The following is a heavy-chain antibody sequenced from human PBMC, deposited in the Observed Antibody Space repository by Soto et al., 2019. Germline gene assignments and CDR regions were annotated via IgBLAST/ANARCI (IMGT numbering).Heavy chain of an antibody. J-gene: IGHJ4*02. CDR3: ARGYSSREY. D-gene: IGHD6-19*01. V-gene: IGHV3-21*01. CDR2: ISSSSSYI. CDR1: GFTFSSYT. Sequence: EVQLVESGGGLVKPGGSLRLSCAASGFTFSSYTMNWVRQAPGKGLEWVSSISSSSSYIYYADSVKGRFTITRDNAKNSRLLKMNRPRDEDTAVYYCARGYSSREYCCQGTLATASS.